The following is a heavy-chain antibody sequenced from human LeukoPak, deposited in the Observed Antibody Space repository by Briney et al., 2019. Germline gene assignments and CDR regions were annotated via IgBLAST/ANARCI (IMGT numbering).Heavy chain of an antibody. V-gene: IGHV4-34*01. J-gene: IGHJ5*02. CDR3: ARHRHYYGSGSTIRRNWFDP. CDR2: INHSGST. CDR1: GGSFSGYY. D-gene: IGHD3-10*01. Sequence: KPSETLSFTCAVYGGSFSGYYWSWIRQPPGKGLEWIGEINHSGSTNYNPSLKSRVTISVDTSKNQFSLKLSSVTAADTAVYYCARHRHYYGSGSTIRRNWFDPWGQGTLVTVSS.